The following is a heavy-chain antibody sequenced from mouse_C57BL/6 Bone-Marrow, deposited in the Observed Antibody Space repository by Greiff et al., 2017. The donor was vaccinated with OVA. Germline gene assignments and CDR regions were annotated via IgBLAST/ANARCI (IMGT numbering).Heavy chain of an antibody. D-gene: IGHD1-1*01. J-gene: IGHJ4*01. V-gene: IGHV5-4*03. CDR2: ISDGGSYT. CDR1: GFTFSSYA. CDR3: ARLITGRDAMDY. Sequence: EVKLQESGGGLVKPGGSLKLSCAASGFTFSSYAMSWVRQTPEKRLEWVATISDGGSYTYYPDNVKGRFTISRDNAKNNLYLQMSHLKSEDTAMYYCARLITGRDAMDYWGQGTSVTVSS.